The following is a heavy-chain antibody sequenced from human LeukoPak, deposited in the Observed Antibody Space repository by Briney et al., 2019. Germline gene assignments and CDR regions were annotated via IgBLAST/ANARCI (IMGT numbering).Heavy chain of an antibody. V-gene: IGHV1-69*05. Sequence: GASVKVSCKASGGTFSSYAISWVQQAPGQGLEWMGGIIPIFGTANYAQKFQGRVTITTDESTSTAYMELSSLRSEDTAVYYCATGRYGSGSYYNYFYWGQGTLVTVSS. J-gene: IGHJ4*02. CDR2: IIPIFGTA. D-gene: IGHD3-10*01. CDR3: ATGRYGSGSYYNYFY. CDR1: GGTFSSYA.